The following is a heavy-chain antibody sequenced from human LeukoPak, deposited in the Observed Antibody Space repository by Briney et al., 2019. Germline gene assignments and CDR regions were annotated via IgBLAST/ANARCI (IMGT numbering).Heavy chain of an antibody. J-gene: IGHJ4*02. V-gene: IGHV3-30*04. D-gene: IGHD5-12*01. CDR1: GFTFSSYA. CDR3: ARARGYSGYALGDY. CDR2: ISYDGSNK. Sequence: PGASLRLSCAASGFTFSSYAMHWVRQAPGKGLEWVAVISYDGSNKYYADSVKGRFTISRDNSKNTLYLQMNSLRAEDTAVYYCARARGYSGYALGDYWGQGTLVTVSS.